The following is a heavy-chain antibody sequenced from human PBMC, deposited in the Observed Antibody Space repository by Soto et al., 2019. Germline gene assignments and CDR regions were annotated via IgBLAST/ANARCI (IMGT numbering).Heavy chain of an antibody. CDR3: ARDPRRFLGVGSYFDY. D-gene: IGHD3-3*01. CDR2: ISAYNGNT. Sequence: GXSVKVSFNASGYTFTSYGISWVRHAPGQGLEWMGWISAYNGNTNYAQKLQGRVTMTTDTSTSTAYMELRSLRSEDTAVYYCARDPRRFLGVGSYFDYWGQGTQVTVSS. V-gene: IGHV1-18*01. CDR1: GYTFTSYG. J-gene: IGHJ4*02.